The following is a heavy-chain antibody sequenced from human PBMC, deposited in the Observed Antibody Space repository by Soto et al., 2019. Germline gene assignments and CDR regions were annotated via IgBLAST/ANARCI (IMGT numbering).Heavy chain of an antibody. V-gene: IGHV4-4*07. J-gene: IGHJ6*02. CDR2: IYTSGST. Sequence: SETLSLTCTVSGGSISSYYWSWIRQPAGKGLEWIGRIYTSGSTNYNPSLKSRVTISVDTSKNQFSLKLSSVTAADTAVYYCARAPYYYDSSGYWPDYYYYGMDVWGQGTTVTVSS. CDR1: GGSISSYY. D-gene: IGHD3-22*01. CDR3: ARAPYYYDSSGYWPDYYYYGMDV.